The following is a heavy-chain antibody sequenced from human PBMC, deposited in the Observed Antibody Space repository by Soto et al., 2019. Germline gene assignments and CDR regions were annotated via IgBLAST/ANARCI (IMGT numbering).Heavy chain of an antibody. V-gene: IGHV1-3*01. J-gene: IGHJ4*02. Sequence: QVQLVQSGAEVKKPGASVKVSCKASGYTFTSYAMHWVRQAPGQRLEWMGWINAGNGNTKYSQKFQGRVTITRDTSASTAYMELSSLRSEDTAVYYCAGEGQAEYFDWVLGWNYWGQGTLVTVSS. CDR3: AGEGQAEYFDWVLGWNY. D-gene: IGHD3-9*01. CDR2: INAGNGNT. CDR1: GYTFTSYA.